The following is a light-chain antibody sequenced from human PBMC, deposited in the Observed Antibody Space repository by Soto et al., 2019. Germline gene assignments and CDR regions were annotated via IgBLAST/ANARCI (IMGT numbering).Light chain of an antibody. CDR2: AAS. J-gene: IGKJ4*01. CDR1: QSISVY. V-gene: IGKV1-39*01. CDR3: QQYGSSP. Sequence: DIQMTQSPSSLSASVGDRVTITCRASQSISVYLNWYQQKPGKAPKLLIYAASSLQSGVPSRFSGSGSGTDFTLTISSLQPEDFAVYYCQQYGSSPFGGGTKVEIK.